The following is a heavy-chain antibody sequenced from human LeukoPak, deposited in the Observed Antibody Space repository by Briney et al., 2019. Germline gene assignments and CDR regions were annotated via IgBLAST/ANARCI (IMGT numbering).Heavy chain of an antibody. CDR2: ISSSSSYI. J-gene: IGHJ4*02. CDR1: GFTFSSYS. V-gene: IGHV3-21*01. Sequence: GGSLRLSCAASGFTFSSYSMNWVRQAPGKGLEWVSSISSSSSYIYYADSVKGRFTISRDNAKNSLYLQMNSLRAEDTAVYYCARAGGSYQVFDYWGQGTLVTVSS. CDR3: ARAGGSYQVFDY. D-gene: IGHD1-26*01.